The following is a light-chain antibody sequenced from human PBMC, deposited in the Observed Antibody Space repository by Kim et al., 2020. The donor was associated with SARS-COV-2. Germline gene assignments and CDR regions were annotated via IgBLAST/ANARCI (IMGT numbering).Light chain of an antibody. V-gene: IGKV1-6*01. J-gene: IGKJ1*01. Sequence: ASVGDRVTITCRSSQDIGNDLGWYQQKPGKAPKVLIYAASSLQSGVPSRFSGRGSGTDFTLTISSLQPEDFATYYCLQDYKYPWTFGQGTKVEIK. CDR2: AAS. CDR3: LQDYKYPWT. CDR1: QDIGND.